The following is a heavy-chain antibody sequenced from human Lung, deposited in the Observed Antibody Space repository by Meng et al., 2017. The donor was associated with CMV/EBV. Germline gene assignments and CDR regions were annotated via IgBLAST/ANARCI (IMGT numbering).Heavy chain of an antibody. J-gene: IGHJ6*02. CDR3: AKELRLGYAHRPNYYYAMDF. D-gene: IGHD2-2*01. CDR1: GFTFSNYW. CDR2: TYSGGATT. Sequence: GESXKISCAASGFTFSNYWIHWVRQAPGKGLEWVSVTYSGGATTYYADSVKGRFTNSRHNSTNTLYLQMNSLSAEDTAVYYCAKELRLGYAHRPNYYYAMDFWGQGTTVTVSS. V-gene: IGHV3-23*03.